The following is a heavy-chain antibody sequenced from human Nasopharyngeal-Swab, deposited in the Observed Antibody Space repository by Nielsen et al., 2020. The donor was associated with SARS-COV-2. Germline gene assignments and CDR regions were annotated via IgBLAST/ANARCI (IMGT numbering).Heavy chain of an antibody. CDR1: GFPFSTYT. Sequence: GGSLRLSCTASGFPFSTYTMNWVRQAPGKGLEGVSSISGSSTYIWYPDSVKGRFTISRDNAKNSLFLQMNNLRADDTAIYYCARTAAFCGGNCYSEYFQHWGQGTLVTVSS. CDR3: ARTAAFCGGNCYSEYFQH. J-gene: IGHJ1*01. CDR2: ISGSSTYI. D-gene: IGHD2-21*02. V-gene: IGHV3-21*01.